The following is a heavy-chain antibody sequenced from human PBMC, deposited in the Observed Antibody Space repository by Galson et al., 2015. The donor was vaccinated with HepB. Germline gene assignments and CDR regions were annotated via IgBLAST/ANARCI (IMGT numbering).Heavy chain of an antibody. Sequence: LRLYCAASGFTFSSYAMHWVRQAPGKGLEWVAVISYDGSNKYYADSVKGRFTISRDNSKNTLYLQMNSLRAEDTAVYYCARDPIAAAGHYYYYGMDVWGQGTTVTVSS. CDR2: ISYDGSNK. J-gene: IGHJ6*02. V-gene: IGHV3-30*04. CDR1: GFTFSSYA. D-gene: IGHD6-13*01. CDR3: ARDPIAAAGHYYYYGMDV.